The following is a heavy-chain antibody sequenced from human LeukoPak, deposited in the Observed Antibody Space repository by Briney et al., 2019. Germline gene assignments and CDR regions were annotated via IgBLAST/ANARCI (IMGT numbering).Heavy chain of an antibody. D-gene: IGHD6-19*01. CDR2: INGDGTTS. CDR3: ARTIAVNGGDFDY. CDR1: GFTFSSYW. Sequence: GGSLRLSCAASGFTFSSYWMNWVRQTPGKGLVWVARINGDGTTSSHADSVKGRFTISRDNAKNTLYLQMNSLRAEDTALYYCARTIAVNGGDFDYWGQGTLVTVSS. J-gene: IGHJ4*02. V-gene: IGHV3-74*01.